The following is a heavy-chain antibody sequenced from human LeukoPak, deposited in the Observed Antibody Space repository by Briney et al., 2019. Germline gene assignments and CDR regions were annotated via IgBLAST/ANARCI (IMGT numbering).Heavy chain of an antibody. CDR3: AKGPLCSGGSCYYLHADY. CDR1: GFTFSSYA. V-gene: IGHV3-23*01. D-gene: IGHD2-15*01. CDR2: ITGSGDNT. J-gene: IGHJ4*02. Sequence: PGGSLRLSCAASGFTFSSYAMSWVRQAPGKGLEWVSAITGSGDNTWYVDSVKGRFTISRDNSKNTLYLQMNSLRAEDTAVYYCAKGPLCSGGSCYYLHADYWGQGTLVTVSS.